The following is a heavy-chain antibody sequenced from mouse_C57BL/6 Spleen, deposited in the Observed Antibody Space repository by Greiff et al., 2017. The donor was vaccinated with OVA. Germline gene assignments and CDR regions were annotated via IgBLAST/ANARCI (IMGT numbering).Heavy chain of an antibody. CDR1: GYAFSSSW. Sequence: VQLQQSGPELVKPGASVKISCKASGYAFSSSWMNWVKQRPGQGLEWIGRIYPGDGDTNYNGKFKGKATLTADKSSSTAYMQLSSLTSEDSAVYFCASITTVDAMDYWGQGTSVTVSS. CDR2: IYPGDGDT. J-gene: IGHJ4*01. D-gene: IGHD1-1*01. CDR3: ASITTVDAMDY. V-gene: IGHV1-82*01.